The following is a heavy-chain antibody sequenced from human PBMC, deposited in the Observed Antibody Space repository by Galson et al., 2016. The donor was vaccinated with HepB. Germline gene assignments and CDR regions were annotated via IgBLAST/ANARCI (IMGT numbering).Heavy chain of an antibody. Sequence: SLRLSCAASGFTFSSYAMTWVRQAPGKGLEWVSAISGSGDKTYYADSVKGRFTISRDNSKNTLYLQMNSLRAEDTAVYYCAKGSVVPVDWGQGTLVTVSS. V-gene: IGHV3-23*01. J-gene: IGHJ4*02. CDR2: ISGSGDKT. D-gene: IGHD2-2*01. CDR3: AKGSVVPVD. CDR1: GFTFSSYA.